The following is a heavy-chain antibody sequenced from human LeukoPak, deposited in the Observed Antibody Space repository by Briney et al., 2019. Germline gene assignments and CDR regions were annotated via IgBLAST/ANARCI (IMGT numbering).Heavy chain of an antibody. Sequence: GESLKISCKGSGYSFTNYWIGWVRQMPGKGLGWMGITYPGDSDTRYSPSFQGQVTISADKSISTAYLQWSSLKASDTAMYYCARQYSGYDYYFDYWGQGTLVTVSS. CDR2: TYPGDSDT. CDR1: GYSFTNYW. CDR3: ARQYSGYDYYFDY. V-gene: IGHV5-51*01. J-gene: IGHJ4*02. D-gene: IGHD5-12*01.